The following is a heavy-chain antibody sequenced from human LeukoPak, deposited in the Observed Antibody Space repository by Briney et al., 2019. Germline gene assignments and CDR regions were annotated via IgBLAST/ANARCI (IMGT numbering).Heavy chain of an antibody. CDR2: INHSGST. J-gene: IGHJ6*02. D-gene: IGHD6-19*01. CDR1: GGSFSGYY. Sequence: SETLSLTCAVYGGSFSGYYWSWIRQPPGKGLEWIGEINHSGSTNHNPSLKSRVTISVDTSKNQFSLKLSSVTAADTAVYYCARARRLSDSSGWNDYYYYYYGMDVWGQGTTVTVSS. CDR3: ARARRLSDSSGWNDYYYYYYGMDV. V-gene: IGHV4-34*01.